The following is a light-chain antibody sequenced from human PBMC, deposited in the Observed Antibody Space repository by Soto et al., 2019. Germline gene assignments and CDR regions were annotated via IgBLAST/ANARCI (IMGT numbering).Light chain of an antibody. CDR2: GTS. J-gene: IGKJ2*01. V-gene: IGKV3-15*01. CDR1: QNVGRN. CDR3: QQYNNWPPMST. Sequence: EIVMTQSPDTLSVSPGERATLSCRASQNVGRNVAWYQQRPGQAPRLLIHGTSTRAADIPARFIGSVSGTELTLTINSLQPEDFVNYYCQQYNNWPPMSTFGQVTKLEVK.